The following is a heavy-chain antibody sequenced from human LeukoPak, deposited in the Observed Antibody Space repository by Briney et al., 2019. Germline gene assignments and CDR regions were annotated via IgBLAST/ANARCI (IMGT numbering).Heavy chain of an antibody. V-gene: IGHV4-59*01. CDR3: ARLITMVRGVTS. D-gene: IGHD3-10*01. J-gene: IGHJ4*02. CDR2: IYYSGST. Sequence: SETLSLTCTVSGGSISSYYWSWIRQPPGKGLEWIGYIYYSGSTNYNPSLQSRVTISVDTSKSQFSLKLSSVSAADTAVYYCARLITMVRGVTSWGQGTLVTVSS. CDR1: GGSISSYY.